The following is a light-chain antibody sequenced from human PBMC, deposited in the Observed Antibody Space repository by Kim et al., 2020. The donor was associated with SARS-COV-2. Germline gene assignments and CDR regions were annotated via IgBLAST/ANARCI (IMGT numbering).Light chain of an antibody. V-gene: IGLV3-19*01. CDR1: SLRRYY. Sequence: ALGQTVRTTCQGDSLRRYYASWYQQKPGQAPRLVIYSTNKRPSGIPDRFSGSSPGNTASLTITGAQAEDEADYYCTSRDSNGNKMVFGGGTQLTVL. J-gene: IGLJ2*01. CDR2: STN. CDR3: TSRDSNGNKMV.